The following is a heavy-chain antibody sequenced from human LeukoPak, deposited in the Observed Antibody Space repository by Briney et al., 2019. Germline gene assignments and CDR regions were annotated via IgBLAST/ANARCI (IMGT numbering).Heavy chain of an antibody. J-gene: IGHJ4*02. CDR3: ATLGDISGYYLRDY. CDR1: GYTFTGYY. V-gene: IGHV1-2*02. CDR2: INPNSGGT. D-gene: IGHD3-22*01. Sequence: ASVKVSCKAFGYTFTGYYMHWVRQAPGQGLEWMGWINPNSGGTNYAQKFQGRVTMTRDTSISTAYMELSRLRSDDTAIYYCATLGDISGYYLRDYWGQGTLVTVSS.